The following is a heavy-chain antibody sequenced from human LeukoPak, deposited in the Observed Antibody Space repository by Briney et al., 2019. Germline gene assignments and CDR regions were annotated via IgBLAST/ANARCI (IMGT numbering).Heavy chain of an antibody. Sequence: PPETPSLTSTDSGGSISTYYWSWIRQPPGERLEWIGYIYHSGSTKYNPSLKSRVTISVDTSKNQFSLKLNSVTATDTAVYYCARASFNSYGIDGFDYWGQGTLVTVSS. V-gene: IGHV4-59*01. J-gene: IGHJ4*02. CDR1: GGSISTYY. D-gene: IGHD5-18*01. CDR2: IYHSGST. CDR3: ARASFNSYGIDGFDY.